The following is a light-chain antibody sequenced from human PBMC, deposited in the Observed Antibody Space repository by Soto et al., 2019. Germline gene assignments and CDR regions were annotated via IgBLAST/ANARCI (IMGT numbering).Light chain of an antibody. CDR2: EVS. CDR3: KSYTSRSTLVV. CDR1: SSDVGGYNY. J-gene: IGLJ1*01. V-gene: IGLV2-14*01. Sequence: QSALTQPASVSGSPGQSITISCTGTSSDVGGYNYVSWYQQHPGKAPKLMIYEVSNRPSGVSNRFSGSKSGNTASLTISGLQAEDEADYYCKSYTSRSTLVVFGTATKVTV.